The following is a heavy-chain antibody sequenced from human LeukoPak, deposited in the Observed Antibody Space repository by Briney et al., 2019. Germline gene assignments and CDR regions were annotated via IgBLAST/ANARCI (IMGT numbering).Heavy chain of an antibody. D-gene: IGHD6-19*01. V-gene: IGHV3-23*01. J-gene: IGHJ4*02. CDR3: LKESPYPVGGTGRIYYFDN. CDR2: ITPAAT. CDR1: GFAFSAYA. Sequence: GGPLRLSCAASGFAFSAYAMIWVRHAPGKGLEWVSAITPAATYYADIVKGRFSVSRDISKNPLSLEMNSLRSEATAVYYCLKESPYPVGGTGRIYYFDNWGQGALVTVSS.